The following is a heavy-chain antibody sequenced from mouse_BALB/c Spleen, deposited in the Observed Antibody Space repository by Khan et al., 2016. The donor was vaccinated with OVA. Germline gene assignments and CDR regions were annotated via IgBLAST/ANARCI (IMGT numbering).Heavy chain of an antibody. Sequence: VQLKQSGSELVRPGALVKLSCKASGFNIKDYYMHWVKQRPEQGLEWIGWIDPENGHTIYDPKFQGKARITADKSSSTAYLQLSSLTSEDTAVYCCPRSILLYFDFWDQGTTLTVSS. CDR3: PRSILLYFDF. CDR2: IDPENGHT. CDR1: GFNIKDYY. D-gene: IGHD2-3*01. J-gene: IGHJ2*01. V-gene: IGHV14-1*02.